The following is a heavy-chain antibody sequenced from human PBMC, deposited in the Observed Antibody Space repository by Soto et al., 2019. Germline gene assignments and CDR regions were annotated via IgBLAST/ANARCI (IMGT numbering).Heavy chain of an antibody. CDR1: GFTVSSNY. V-gene: IGHV3-66*01. D-gene: IGHD4-4*01. CDR2: IYSGGST. J-gene: IGHJ3*02. Sequence: GGSLRLSCAASGFTVSSNYMSWVRQAPGKGLEWVSVIYSGGSTYYADYVKGRFTISRDNSKNTLYLQMNSLRAEDTAVYYCARGWRTVTTHDAFDIWGQGTMVTVSS. CDR3: ARGWRTVTTHDAFDI.